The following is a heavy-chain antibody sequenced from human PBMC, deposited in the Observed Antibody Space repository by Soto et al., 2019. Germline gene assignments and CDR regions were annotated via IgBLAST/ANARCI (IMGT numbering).Heavy chain of an antibody. CDR1: GGSISSYY. Sequence: PSETLSLTCTVSGGSISSYYWSWIRQPPGKGLEWIGYIYYSGSTNYNPSLKSRVTISVDTSKNQFSLKLSSVTAADTAVYYCARDLEYYYGSGSYSGMDVWGQGTTVTVSS. CDR2: IYYSGST. D-gene: IGHD3-10*01. J-gene: IGHJ6*02. V-gene: IGHV4-59*01. CDR3: ARDLEYYYGSGSYSGMDV.